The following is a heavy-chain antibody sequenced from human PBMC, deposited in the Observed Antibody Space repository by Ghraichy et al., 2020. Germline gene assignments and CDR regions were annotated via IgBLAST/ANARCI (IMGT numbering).Heavy chain of an antibody. CDR2: IIPIFGTA. CDR3: ARDPKLRFSEDYYYGMDV. D-gene: IGHD3-3*01. CDR1: GGTFSSYA. V-gene: IGHV1-69*13. J-gene: IGHJ6*02. Sequence: SVKVSCKASGGTFSSYAISWVRQAPGQGLEWMGGIIPIFGTANYAQKFQGRVTITADESTSTAYMELSSLRSEDTAVYYCARDPKLRFSEDYYYGMDVWGQGTTVTVSS.